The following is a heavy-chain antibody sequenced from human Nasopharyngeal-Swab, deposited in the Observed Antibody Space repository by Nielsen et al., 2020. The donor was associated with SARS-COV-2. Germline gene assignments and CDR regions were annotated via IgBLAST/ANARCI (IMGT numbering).Heavy chain of an antibody. CDR2: INPNSGGT. V-gene: IGHV1-2*04. Sequence: ASVKVSCKASGYTFTGYYMHWVRQAPGLGLEWMGWINPNSGGTNYAQKFQGWVTMTRDTSISTAYMELSRLRSDDTAVYYCARGGVLLWFGELLKPIYYYYYGMDVWGQGTTVTVSS. D-gene: IGHD3-10*01. CDR3: ARGGVLLWFGELLKPIYYYYYGMDV. J-gene: IGHJ6*02. CDR1: GYTFTGYY.